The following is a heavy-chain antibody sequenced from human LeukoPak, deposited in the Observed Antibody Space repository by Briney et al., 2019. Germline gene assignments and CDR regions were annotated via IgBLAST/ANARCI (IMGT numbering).Heavy chain of an antibody. V-gene: IGHV5-51*01. CDR2: IYPGDSDT. J-gene: IGHJ4*02. CDR1: GYSFTSYW. Sequence: GESLKISCKGSGYSFTSYWIGWVRQMPGKGLEWMGIIYPGDSDTRYSPSFQGQVTISADKSISTAYLQWSSLKASDTAMYYCARLGYSYGYRNGFDYWGQGTLVTVSS. D-gene: IGHD5-18*01. CDR3: ARLGYSYGYRNGFDY.